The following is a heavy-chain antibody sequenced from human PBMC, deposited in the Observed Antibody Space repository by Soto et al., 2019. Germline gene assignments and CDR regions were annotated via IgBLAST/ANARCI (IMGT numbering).Heavy chain of an antibody. CDR1: GYTFTSYD. CDR2: MNPNSGNT. V-gene: IGHV1-8*01. CDR3: ARGRGNLVVPAAIRYNWFDP. D-gene: IGHD2-2*01. Sequence: EASVKVSCKASGYTFTSYDINWVRQATGQGLEWMGWMNPNSGNTGYAQKFQGRVTMTRNTSISTAYMELSSLRSEDTAVYYCARGRGNLVVPAAIRYNWFDPWGQGNLVTVSS. J-gene: IGHJ5*02.